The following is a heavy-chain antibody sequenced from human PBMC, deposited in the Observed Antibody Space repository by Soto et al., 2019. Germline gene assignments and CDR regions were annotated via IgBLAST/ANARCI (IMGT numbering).Heavy chain of an antibody. Sequence: ASVEVSCRASGYTFTSYGISWVRQAPGQGLXWMGWISAYNGNTNYAQKLQGRVTMTTDTSTSTAYMELRSLRSDDTAVYYCARVVGSCYFRGCGGSWFDPWGQGTLVTVSS. D-gene: IGHD2-15*01. V-gene: IGHV1-18*01. CDR3: ARVVGSCYFRGCGGSWFDP. CDR2: ISAYNGNT. CDR1: GYTFTSYG. J-gene: IGHJ5*02.